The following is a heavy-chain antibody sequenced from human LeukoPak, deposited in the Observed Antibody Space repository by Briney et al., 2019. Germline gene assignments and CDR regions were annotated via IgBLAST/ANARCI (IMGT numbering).Heavy chain of an antibody. V-gene: IGHV1-2*06. Sequence: ASVKVSCKASGYTFTGYYMHWVRQAPGQGLEWMGRINPNSGGTNYAQKFQGRVTMTRDTSISTAYMELSRQRSDDTAVYYCARDRLGSGWSRVDYWGQGTLVTVSS. CDR2: INPNSGGT. CDR1: GYTFTGYY. CDR3: ARDRLGSGWSRVDY. D-gene: IGHD6-19*01. J-gene: IGHJ4*02.